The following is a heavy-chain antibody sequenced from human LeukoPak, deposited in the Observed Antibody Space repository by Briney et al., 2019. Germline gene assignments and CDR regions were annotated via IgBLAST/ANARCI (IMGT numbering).Heavy chain of an antibody. D-gene: IGHD3-10*01. CDR3: ARDMTYYHGSGSFDY. CDR1: GFTFSSYW. Sequence: GGYLRLYGAASGFTFSSYWMHWVRQAPGKGLVWVSRINSDGSSTSYADSVKGRFTISRDNAKNTLYLQMNSLRAEDTAVYYCARDMTYYHGSGSFDYWGQGTLVTVSS. CDR2: INSDGSST. V-gene: IGHV3-74*01. J-gene: IGHJ4*02.